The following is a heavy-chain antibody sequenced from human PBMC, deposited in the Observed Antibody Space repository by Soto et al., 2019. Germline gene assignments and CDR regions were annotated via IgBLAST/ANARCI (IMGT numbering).Heavy chain of an antibody. Sequence: WETLPLSCTVSDGSIGSYYWSWIRQPPGKGLEWIGYIYYSASTNYHPSRKSRVTISVDTSNHKFSLKLSSVTAADTAVYYCARLGGGYRGYDWWFDPLGQGTLVTVSS. D-gene: IGHD5-12*01. V-gene: IGHV4-59*01. CDR1: DGSIGSYY. CDR3: ARLGGGYRGYDWWFDP. J-gene: IGHJ5*02. CDR2: IYYSAST.